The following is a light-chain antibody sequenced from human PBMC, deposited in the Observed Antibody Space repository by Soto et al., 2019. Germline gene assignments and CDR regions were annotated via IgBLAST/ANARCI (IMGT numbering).Light chain of an antibody. V-gene: IGKV1-5*01. Sequence: DIAMTQSPSTLYAPVGHTVTITCRATPTASYWLAWYEQKPGKVTRLLIFDDTNLVNGFPLRFSGSGSGSDFNLTISSLQPEDSATYDCQDYDSNSRSFGQGTKVEIK. CDR3: QDYDSNSRS. J-gene: IGKJ1*01. CDR2: DDT. CDR1: PTASYW.